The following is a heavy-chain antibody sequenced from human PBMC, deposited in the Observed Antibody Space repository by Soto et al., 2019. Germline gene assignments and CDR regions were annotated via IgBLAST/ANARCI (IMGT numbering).Heavy chain of an antibody. CDR3: ARAYYFGSGTSYTLYY. CDR1: GFTFSNYG. CDR2: ISDDGVSK. Sequence: PGGSLGLSCAASGFTFSNYGMHWVRQAPGKGLEWVAVISDDGVSKYYADSVQGRFTISRDNSESAVFLQMNSLRPDDTALYFCARAYYFGSGTSYTLYYWGQGTQGTVSS. J-gene: IGHJ4*02. V-gene: IGHV3-30*03. D-gene: IGHD3-10*01.